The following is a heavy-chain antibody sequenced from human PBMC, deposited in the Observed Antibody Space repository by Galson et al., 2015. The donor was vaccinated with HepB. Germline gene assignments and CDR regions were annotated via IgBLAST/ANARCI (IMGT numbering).Heavy chain of an antibody. CDR1: GYTFTSYD. D-gene: IGHD2-15*01. V-gene: IGHV1-8*01. J-gene: IGHJ3*02. Sequence: SVKVSCKASGYTFTSYDINWVRQATGQGLEWMGWMNPNSGNTGYAQKFQGRVTMTRNTSISTAYMELSSLRSEDTAVYYCALERYCSGGSCRDAFDIWGQGTMVTVSS. CDR2: MNPNSGNT. CDR3: ALERYCSGGSCRDAFDI.